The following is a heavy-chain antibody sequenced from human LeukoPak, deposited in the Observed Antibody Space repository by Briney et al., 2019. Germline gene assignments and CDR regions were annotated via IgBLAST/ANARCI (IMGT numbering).Heavy chain of an antibody. J-gene: IGHJ4*02. CDR2: ISGSGGST. CDR1: GFTFSSYA. V-gene: IGHV3-23*01. D-gene: IGHD3-10*01. Sequence: GGSLRLSCAASGFTFSSYAMSWVRQAPGKGLEWVSAISGSGGSTYYADSVKGRFTISRDNSKNTLYLQMNSLRAEDTAAYYCAKGITMVRGVLLNGFDYWGQGTLVTVSS. CDR3: AKGITMVRGVLLNGFDY.